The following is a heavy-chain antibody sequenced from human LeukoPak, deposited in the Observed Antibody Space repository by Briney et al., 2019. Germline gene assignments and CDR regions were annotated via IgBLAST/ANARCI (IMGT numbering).Heavy chain of an antibody. J-gene: IGHJ4*02. CDR2: ISSSSSYI. V-gene: IGHV3-21*01. CDR1: GFTFSSYA. D-gene: IGHD2-21*02. CDR3: AREKKHIVVVTAIRFFDY. Sequence: PGGSLRLSCAASGFTFSSYAMSWVRQAPGKGLEWVSSISSSSSYIYYADSVKGRFTISRDNAKNSLYLQMNSLRAEDTAVYYCAREKKHIVVVTAIRFFDYWGQGTLVTVSS.